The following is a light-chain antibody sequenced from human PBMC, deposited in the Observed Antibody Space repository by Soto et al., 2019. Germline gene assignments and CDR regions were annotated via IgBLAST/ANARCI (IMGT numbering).Light chain of an antibody. J-gene: IGKJ2*01. V-gene: IGKV1-5*03. CDR2: KAS. CDR3: QQYNSYSS. Sequence: DIQMTQSPSTLSASVGDRVTITCRASQSISSWLAWYQQKPGKAPKLLIYKASSLKNGVPSRFSGSGSGTEFTLTINSLQPDDFATYYCQQYNSYSSFGQGTKLEI. CDR1: QSISSW.